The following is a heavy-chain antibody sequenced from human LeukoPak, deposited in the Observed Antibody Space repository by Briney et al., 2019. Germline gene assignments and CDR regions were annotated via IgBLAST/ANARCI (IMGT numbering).Heavy chain of an antibody. J-gene: IGHJ4*02. Sequence: GESLKISCKASGYSFSNYWIGWVRQMPGKGLEWMGRIDPSDSYTNYSPSFQGHVTISADKSFSTAYLQWTSLKASDTAMYYCARHAKAYGSSCDYWGQGTLVTVSS. D-gene: IGHD6-13*01. V-gene: IGHV5-10-1*01. CDR1: GYSFSNYW. CDR2: IDPSDSYT. CDR3: ARHAKAYGSSCDY.